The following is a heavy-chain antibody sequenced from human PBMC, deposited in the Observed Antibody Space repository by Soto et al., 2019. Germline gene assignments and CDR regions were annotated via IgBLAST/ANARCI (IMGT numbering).Heavy chain of an antibody. Sequence: GASVKVSCKASGYTFTGYYMHWVRQAPGQGLEWMGWINPNSGGTNYAQKLQGRVTMTTDTSTSTAYMELRSLRSDDTAVYYCAREPLGYRSSTSCDDPRVLCFGGGVWFDPWGQGTLVTVSS. CDR2: INPNSGGT. CDR3: AREPLGYRSSTSCDDPRVLCFGGGVWFDP. V-gene: IGHV1-2*02. J-gene: IGHJ5*02. D-gene: IGHD2-2*01. CDR1: GYTFTGYY.